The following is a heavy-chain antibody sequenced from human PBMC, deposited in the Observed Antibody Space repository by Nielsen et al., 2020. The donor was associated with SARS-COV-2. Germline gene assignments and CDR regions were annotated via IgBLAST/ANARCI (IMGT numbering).Heavy chain of an antibody. D-gene: IGHD3-22*01. V-gene: IGHV4-34*01. J-gene: IGHJ5*02. CDR2: INRSGST. Sequence: SETLSLTCAVYGGSFSGYYWSWIRQPPGKGLEWIGEINRSGSTNYNPSLKSRVTISVDTSKNQFSLKLSSVTAADTAVYYCAREKKPAYYYDSSGWGWFDPWGQGTLVTVSS. CDR1: GGSFSGYY. CDR3: AREKKPAYYYDSSGWGWFDP.